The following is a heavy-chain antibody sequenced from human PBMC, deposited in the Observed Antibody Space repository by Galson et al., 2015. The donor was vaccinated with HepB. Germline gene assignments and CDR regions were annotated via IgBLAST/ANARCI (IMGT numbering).Heavy chain of an antibody. J-gene: IGHJ4*02. V-gene: IGHV1-8*01. D-gene: IGHD2-8*01. CDR1: GYTFSSYD. CDR3: ARGFRFCGNGVCSFSFDY. Sequence: SVKVSCKASGYTFSSYDINWVRQAPGQGLEWMGWMNPNSGNTGYAQKFQGRVTMTRNTSIGTAYMDLRSLRSEDMAVYFCARGFRFCGNGVCSFSFDYWGLGTLVTVSS. CDR2: MNPNSGNT.